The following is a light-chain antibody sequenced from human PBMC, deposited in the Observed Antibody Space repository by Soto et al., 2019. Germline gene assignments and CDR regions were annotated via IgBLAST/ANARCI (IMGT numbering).Light chain of an antibody. J-gene: IGKJ1*01. Sequence: DIQMTQSPSTLSASVGDRVTITCRASQSINSWLAWYQQKPGKAPKLLIYKASSLESGVSSRFSGSGSGTEFTLTIDSLQPDDSATYYCHQYNSYPWTFGQGTKGDIK. V-gene: IGKV1-5*03. CDR2: KAS. CDR1: QSINSW. CDR3: HQYNSYPWT.